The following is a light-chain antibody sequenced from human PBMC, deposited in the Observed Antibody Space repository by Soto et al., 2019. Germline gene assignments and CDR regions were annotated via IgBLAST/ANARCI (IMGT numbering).Light chain of an antibody. Sequence: IWMTLSPSLLSASTGFRVTLRCRMSQGISSYLAWYQQKPGKAPKLLIYAASGLPSGVPSRFSGSGSGTDFTLTISSLEPEDFATYYCQQANSFPLTFGGGTKVDIK. CDR2: AAS. CDR3: QQANSFPLT. V-gene: IGKV1D-8*02. CDR1: QGISSY. J-gene: IGKJ4*01.